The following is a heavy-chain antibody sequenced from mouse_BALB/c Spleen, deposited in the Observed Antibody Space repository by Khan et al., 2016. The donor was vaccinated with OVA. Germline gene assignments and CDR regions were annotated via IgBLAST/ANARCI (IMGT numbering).Heavy chain of an antibody. CDR2: ISSGGSFT. J-gene: IGHJ2*01. V-gene: IGHV5-9-3*01. Sequence: EVELVESGGDLVKPGGSLKLSCAASEFTFSGYGMSWVRQTPEKRLEWVATISSGGSFTYYLDSVKGRFTFSRDRAKNTLYLQMSSLMSDDTSMYYCARTPGYYGSNYFHYWLQGTTLTVSS. CDR3: ARTPGYYGSNYFHY. D-gene: IGHD1-1*01. CDR1: EFTFSGYG.